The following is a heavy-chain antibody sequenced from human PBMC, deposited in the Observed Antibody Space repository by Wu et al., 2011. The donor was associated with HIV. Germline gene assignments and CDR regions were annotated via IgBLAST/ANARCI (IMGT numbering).Heavy chain of an antibody. Sequence: VQLVQSGAEVKKPGDSLRISCQTSGFTFTRYWIGWVRQMPGKGLEWMGIIYPDDSDTRYNPSFQGQVTISADKSINTAFLQWTSLKASDSAVYYCARNDLTFLTMDVWGKGTTVTVSS. CDR2: IYPDDSDT. CDR1: GFTFTRYW. J-gene: IGHJ6*03. V-gene: IGHV5-51*03. D-gene: IGHD3-3*01. CDR3: ARNDLTFLTMDV.